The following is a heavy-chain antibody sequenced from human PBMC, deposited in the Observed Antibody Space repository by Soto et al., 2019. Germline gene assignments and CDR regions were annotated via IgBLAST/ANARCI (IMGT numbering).Heavy chain of an antibody. J-gene: IGHJ5*02. V-gene: IGHV3-23*01. CDR2: VSGSGGTT. CDR1: GFTFSSSA. CDR3: ARCTVDTIVTSGWCHYLDP. D-gene: IGHD6-19*01. Sequence: EVQLLDSGGGLVQPGGSLRLSCAASGFTFSSSAMSWVRQAPGKGLEWVSAVSGSGGTTYYADSVRGRFTISRDNSKNTLYLQMNSLRAADTAIYFCARCTVDTIVTSGWCHYLDPWGQGTLVTVSS.